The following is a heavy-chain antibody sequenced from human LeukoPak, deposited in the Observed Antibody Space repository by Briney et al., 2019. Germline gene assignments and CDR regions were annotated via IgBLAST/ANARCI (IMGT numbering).Heavy chain of an antibody. CDR1: GYTFTGYY. Sequence: SCKASGYTFTGYYMHWVRQAPGKGLEWVALIWYDGSHKYYAGSVKGRFTISRDNSKNTLYLEMNSLRAEDTAVYYCVRDGAYYYGSGSSYNGLDYWGQGNLVTVSS. CDR3: VRDGAYYYGSGSSYNGLDY. D-gene: IGHD3-10*01. V-gene: IGHV3-33*01. J-gene: IGHJ4*02. CDR2: IWYDGSHK.